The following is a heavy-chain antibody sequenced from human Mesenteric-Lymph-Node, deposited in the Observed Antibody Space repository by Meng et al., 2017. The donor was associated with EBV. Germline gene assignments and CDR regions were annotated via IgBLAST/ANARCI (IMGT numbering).Heavy chain of an antibody. Sequence: VVLVQSWGEGTKCVISVMVSCMGSGDSFNNYGMGEVRQGTGQGLEWMGDTTPVFDIASYADSFQGRVTISADTSTRTNYMDLSSLRSDDTAVYYGVLDLWLRIGEWVWGQGTLVTVSS. D-gene: IGHD5-12*01. V-gene: IGHV1-69*17. CDR2: TTPVFDIA. J-gene: IGHJ4*02. CDR1: GDSFNNYG. CDR3: VLDLWLRIGEWV.